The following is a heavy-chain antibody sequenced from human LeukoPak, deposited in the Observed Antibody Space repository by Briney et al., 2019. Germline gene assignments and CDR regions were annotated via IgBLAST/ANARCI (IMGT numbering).Heavy chain of an antibody. J-gene: IGHJ4*02. D-gene: IGHD2-2*01. V-gene: IGHV3-66*01. CDR2: IYTGGST. CDR3: ARDQASSSSSPY. CDR1: GMTVSSNY. Sequence: GGSLRLSCAASGMTVSSNYIMWVRQPPGKGLEWVSSIYTGGSTYYADAVKGRFTISRDNSKNTVNLQTNSLRAEDTAVYYCARDQASSSSSPYWGQGTLVTVSS.